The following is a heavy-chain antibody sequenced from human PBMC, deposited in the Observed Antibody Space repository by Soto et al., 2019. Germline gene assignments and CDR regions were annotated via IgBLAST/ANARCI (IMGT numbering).Heavy chain of an antibody. Sequence: EVQLVESGGGLVQPGGSLRLSCAASGFTFSSYWMHWVRQAPGKGLVWVSRINSDGSSTSYADSVKGRFTISRDNAKNTRYLQMNSLRAEDTAVYYCASQYDSSGYYLWYFDLWGRGTLVTVSS. V-gene: IGHV3-74*01. J-gene: IGHJ2*01. CDR3: ASQYDSSGYYLWYFDL. CDR2: INSDGSST. D-gene: IGHD3-22*01. CDR1: GFTFSSYW.